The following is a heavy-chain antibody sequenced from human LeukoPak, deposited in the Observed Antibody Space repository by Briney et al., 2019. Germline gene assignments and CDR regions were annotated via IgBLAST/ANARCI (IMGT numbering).Heavy chain of an antibody. V-gene: IGHV3-64*01. J-gene: IGHJ5*02. CDR3: ARSPRQDIVVVPAAPFDP. D-gene: IGHD2-2*01. CDR1: GFTFSSYA. CDR2: NSSNGGST. Sequence: GGSLRLSCAASGFTFSSYAMHSVRQAPGKGLEYVSANSSNGGSTYYANSVKGRFTISRDNSKNTLYLQMGSLRAEDMAVYYCARSPRQDIVVVPAAPFDPWGQGTLVTVSS.